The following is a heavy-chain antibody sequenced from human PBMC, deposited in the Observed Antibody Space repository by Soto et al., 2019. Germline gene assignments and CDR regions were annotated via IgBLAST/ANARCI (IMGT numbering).Heavy chain of an antibody. D-gene: IGHD5-18*01. Sequence: ASVNVSFKASGYTFTGYYMHWVRQAPGQGLEWMGWINPNSGGTNYAQKFQGWVTMTRDTSISTAYMELSRLRSDDTAVYYCARALVDTAMVTLSRSDPWGEGTLVTVSS. V-gene: IGHV1-2*04. J-gene: IGHJ5*02. CDR1: GYTFTGYY. CDR3: ARALVDTAMVTLSRSDP. CDR2: INPNSGGT.